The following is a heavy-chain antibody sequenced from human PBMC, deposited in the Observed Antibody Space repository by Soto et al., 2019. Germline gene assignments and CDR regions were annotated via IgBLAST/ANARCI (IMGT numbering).Heavy chain of an antibody. CDR2: IYGTSTYI. V-gene: IGHV3-21*01. CDR3: ARDTNFFASGSGVDN. CDR1: GFTFSSYS. Sequence: EVQLVESGGGLVKPGGSLRLSCAASGFTFSSYSMNWVRQAPGKGLEWVSCIYGTSTYIHYADSVQGRFTISRDNAKNSLYLQMNSLRAEDTAVYYCARDTNFFASGSGVDNWGQGTLVTVSS. D-gene: IGHD3-10*01. J-gene: IGHJ4*02.